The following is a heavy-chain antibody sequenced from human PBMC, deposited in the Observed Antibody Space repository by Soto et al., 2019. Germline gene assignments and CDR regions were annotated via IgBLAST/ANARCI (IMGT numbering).Heavy chain of an antibody. J-gene: IGHJ4*02. V-gene: IGHV3-30*04. CDR3: AREGQPAAGTTPHN. CDR1: GFNFSSYA. Sequence: PGWSLRLSCAASGFNFSSYAMHWVRQAPGKGLEWVAVISYDGGKKYYADSVKGRFTISRDNSQNTLYVEMTSLSAEDTAVYYCAREGQPAAGTTPHNWGQGTLVTVSS. D-gene: IGHD6-13*01. CDR2: ISYDGGKK.